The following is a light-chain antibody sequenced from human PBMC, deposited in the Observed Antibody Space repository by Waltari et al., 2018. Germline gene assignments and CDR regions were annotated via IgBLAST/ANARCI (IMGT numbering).Light chain of an antibody. CDR3: QQRSNWPPSLT. CDR2: DAS. V-gene: IGKV3-11*01. Sequence: DIVLTQSPATLSLSPGERPTVSCRASQSVSSYLDWYQQKPGQAPRLLIYDASNRATGIPARFSGSGSGTDFTLTISSLEPEDFAVYYCQQRSNWPPSLTFGGGTKVEIK. CDR1: QSVSSY. J-gene: IGKJ4*01.